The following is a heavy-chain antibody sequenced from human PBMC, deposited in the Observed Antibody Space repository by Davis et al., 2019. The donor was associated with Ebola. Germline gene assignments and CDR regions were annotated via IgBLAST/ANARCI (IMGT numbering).Heavy chain of an antibody. CDR3: ARGGTDYSGSGNDYNSIDYFEY. Sequence: AASVKVSCKASGYTFTSYGISWVRQAPGQGLEWLGGVIPILGITNRSQKFRGRLTITADESTTTVYMELNSLRSEDTAVYYCARGGTDYSGSGNDYNSIDYFEYWGQGTLVTASS. D-gene: IGHD3-10*01. J-gene: IGHJ4*02. V-gene: IGHV1-69*10. CDR1: GYTFTSYG. CDR2: VIPILGIT.